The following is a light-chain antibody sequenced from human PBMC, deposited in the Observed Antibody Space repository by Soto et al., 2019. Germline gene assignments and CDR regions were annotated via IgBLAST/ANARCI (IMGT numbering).Light chain of an antibody. CDR1: QSASSSY. CDR2: GAS. V-gene: IGKV3-20*01. CDR3: QQYSDLPMT. Sequence: EIVLTQSPGTLSLSPGERATLSCRASQSASSSYLAWYQQKPGQAPRLLIYGASSRATGIPDRFSGSASGTDFTLTISRLEPEDFAVYFCQQYSDLPMTFGQGTRLEIK. J-gene: IGKJ5*01.